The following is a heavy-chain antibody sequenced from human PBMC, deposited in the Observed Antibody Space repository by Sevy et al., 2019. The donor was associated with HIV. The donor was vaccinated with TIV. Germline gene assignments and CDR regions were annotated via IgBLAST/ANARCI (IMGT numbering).Heavy chain of an antibody. CDR1: GYTFTGYY. Sequence: ASVKVSCKASGYTFTGYYMHWVRQAPGQGLEWMGWINPNSGGTNYAQKFQGRVTMTRDTSTSTAYMALSRLRSDDTAVYFCAIEQWPHSFDYWGQGTLVTVSS. D-gene: IGHD6-19*01. CDR3: AIEQWPHSFDY. J-gene: IGHJ4*02. V-gene: IGHV1-2*02. CDR2: INPNSGGT.